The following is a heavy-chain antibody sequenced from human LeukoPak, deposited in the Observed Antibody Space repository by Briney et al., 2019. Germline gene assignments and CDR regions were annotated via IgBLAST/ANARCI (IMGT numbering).Heavy chain of an antibody. V-gene: IGHV3-11*04. Sequence: PGGSLRLSCAASGFTFSDYYMSWIRQAPGKGLEWVSYISSSGSTIYYADSVKGRFTITRDNAKNSLYLQMNSLRAEDTAVYYCARDWSDFWSGYVATEDYWGQGTLVTVSS. J-gene: IGHJ4*02. D-gene: IGHD3-3*01. CDR2: ISSSGSTI. CDR1: GFTFSDYY. CDR3: ARDWSDFWSGYVATEDY.